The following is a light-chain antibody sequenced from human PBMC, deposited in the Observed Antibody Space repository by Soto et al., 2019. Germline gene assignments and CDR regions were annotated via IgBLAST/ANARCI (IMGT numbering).Light chain of an antibody. V-gene: IGKV1-5*01. CDR3: QQYNSYPET. CDR2: DAS. CDR1: QSISSW. J-gene: IGKJ1*01. Sequence: DIQMTQSPSTLSASVGDRVTITCRASQSISSWLAWYQQKPGKATKLLIYDASSLESGVPSRFSGRGSGTEFTLTISSLQPDDFATYYCQQYNSYPETFGQGTKVEIK.